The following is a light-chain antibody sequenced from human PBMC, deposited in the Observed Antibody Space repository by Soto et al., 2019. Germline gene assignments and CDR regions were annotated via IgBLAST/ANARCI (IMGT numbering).Light chain of an antibody. CDR1: SSNIGNNY. CDR3: GTWDSSLSAGGVV. V-gene: IGLV1-51*01. Sequence: QSVLTQPPSVSAAPGQKVTISCSGSSSNIGNNYVSWYQHLPGTAPKLLIYDNNKRPSGIPDRFSGSKSGTSATLGITGLQTGDEADYYCGTWDSSLSAGGVVFGGGTKVTVL. J-gene: IGLJ2*01. CDR2: DNN.